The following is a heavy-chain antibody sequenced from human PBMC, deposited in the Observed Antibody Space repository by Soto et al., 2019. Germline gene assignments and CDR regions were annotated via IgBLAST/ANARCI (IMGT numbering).Heavy chain of an antibody. J-gene: IGHJ4*02. Sequence: GASVKVFCKASGYIFTNYYIHWVRQAPGQGLEWMAIINPLPTSGSTNYAQKFQGRVTVTRDTSTSTVYLELSSLRSDDTAVYYCARDLAAAAYWGQGTLVTVSS. CDR3: ARDLAAAAY. CDR1: GYIFTNYY. D-gene: IGHD6-13*01. V-gene: IGHV1-46*01. CDR2: INPLPTSGST.